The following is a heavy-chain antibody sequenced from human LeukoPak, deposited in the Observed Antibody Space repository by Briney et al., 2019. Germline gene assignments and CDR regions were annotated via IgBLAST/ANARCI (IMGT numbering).Heavy chain of an antibody. J-gene: IGHJ4*02. Sequence: GGSLRLSCAASGFTFSNAWMSWVRQAPGKGLEWVGRIKSKTDGGTTDYAAPVKGRFTISRDDSKNTLYLQMNSLKTEDTAVYYCTYYYDFWSGYYTGGTPADYWGQGTLVTVSS. D-gene: IGHD3-3*01. CDR3: TYYYDFWSGYYTGGTPADY. CDR1: GFTFSNAW. V-gene: IGHV3-15*01. CDR2: IKSKTDGGTT.